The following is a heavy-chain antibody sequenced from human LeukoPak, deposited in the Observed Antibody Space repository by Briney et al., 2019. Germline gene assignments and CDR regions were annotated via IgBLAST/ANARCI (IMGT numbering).Heavy chain of an antibody. CDR1: GGSISSGSYY. J-gene: IGHJ2*01. CDR3: ARDPSKSAAADAGNQNWYFDL. D-gene: IGHD6-13*01. V-gene: IGHV4-61*02. Sequence: PSETLSLTCTVSGGSISSGSYYWSWIRQPAGKGLEWIGRIYTSGSTNYNPSLKSRVTISVDTSKNQFSLKLSSVTAADTAVYYCARDPSKSAAADAGNQNWYFDLWGRGTLVTVSS. CDR2: IYTSGST.